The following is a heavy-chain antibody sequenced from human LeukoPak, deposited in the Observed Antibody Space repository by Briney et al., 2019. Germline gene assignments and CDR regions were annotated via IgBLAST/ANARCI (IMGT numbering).Heavy chain of an antibody. D-gene: IGHD3-22*01. CDR1: GFTVSSNY. J-gene: IGHJ4*02. Sequence: GGSLRLSCAASGFTVSSNYMSWVRQAPGKGLEWVSVIYSGGSTYYADSVKGRFTISRDNSKNTLYLQMNSLRAEDTAVYYCAKGVYYDSSGYYFPEAYFDYWGQGTLVTVSS. CDR2: IYSGGST. CDR3: AKGVYYDSSGYYFPEAYFDY. V-gene: IGHV3-66*01.